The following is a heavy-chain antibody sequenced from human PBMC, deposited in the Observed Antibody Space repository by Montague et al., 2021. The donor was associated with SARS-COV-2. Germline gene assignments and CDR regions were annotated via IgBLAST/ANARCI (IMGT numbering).Heavy chain of an antibody. CDR1: GDSVSRNSAA. D-gene: IGHD1-26*01. CDR3: ARTSASSDY. V-gene: IGHV6-1*01. CDR2: TYYRSKWYN. Sequence: CAISGDSVSRNSAAWNWIRQSPSRGLEWLGRTYYRSKWYNDHAVSVKSRITINPGTYKNQISLQLNSVTPEDTAVYYCARTSASSDYWGQGTLVTVSS. J-gene: IGHJ4*02.